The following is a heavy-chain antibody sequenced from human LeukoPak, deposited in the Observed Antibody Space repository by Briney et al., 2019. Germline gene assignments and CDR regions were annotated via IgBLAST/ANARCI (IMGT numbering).Heavy chain of an antibody. V-gene: IGHV4-61*01. Sequence: SETLSLTCAVSGGSINTYCYYWTWLRQSPGKGLVWLGYKYHSGSTRYNSSLRSRITISLDSSKNQFSRRLTSVTAADTAVYYCARGRSYGFDFDSWGPGTLVIVSS. CDR3: ARGRSYGFDFDS. CDR2: KYHSGST. CDR1: GGSINTYCYY. D-gene: IGHD5-18*01. J-gene: IGHJ4*02.